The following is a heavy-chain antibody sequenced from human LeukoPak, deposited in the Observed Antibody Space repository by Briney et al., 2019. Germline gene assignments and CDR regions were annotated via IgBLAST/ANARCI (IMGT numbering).Heavy chain of an antibody. CDR1: GLTVSNNY. J-gene: IGHJ4*02. Sequence: PGGSLRLSCAASGLTVSNNYISWVRQGPGKGPEWVSVIYSGGSTYYADSVKGRFTISRDNSKNTVYLQMNSLRADDTAVYYCARYDGSGSKQGYFHYWGQGTLVTVSS. CDR2: IYSGGST. D-gene: IGHD3-10*01. V-gene: IGHV3-66*01. CDR3: ARYDGSGSKQGYFHY.